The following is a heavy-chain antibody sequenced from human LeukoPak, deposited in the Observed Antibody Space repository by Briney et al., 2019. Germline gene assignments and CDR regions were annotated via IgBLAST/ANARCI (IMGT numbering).Heavy chain of an antibody. Sequence: PGGSLRLSCAASGFTFSSYWMSWVRQAPGKGLEWVANIKQDGSEKYYVDSVKGRFTISRDNAKNSLYLQMISLRAEDTAVYYCARVEYNWNDGNNVFDIWGQGTMVTVSS. J-gene: IGHJ3*02. D-gene: IGHD1-1*01. CDR2: IKQDGSEK. CDR3: ARVEYNWNDGNNVFDI. CDR1: GFTFSSYW. V-gene: IGHV3-7*03.